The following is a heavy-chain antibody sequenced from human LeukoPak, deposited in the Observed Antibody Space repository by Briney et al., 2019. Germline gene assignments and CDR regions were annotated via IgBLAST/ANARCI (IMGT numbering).Heavy chain of an antibody. CDR3: ARERGVSDYNWFDP. D-gene: IGHD6-25*01. V-gene: IGHV4-34*01. J-gene: IGHJ5*02. CDR2: VNRVGYT. Sequence: PSETLSLTCAAHGASFSGYSWSWIRQSPGKGLEWIGEVNRVGYTIYNPSLKSRVSISIDTSTTQFPLRLTSVTVADTAVYCCARERGVSDYNWFDPWGQGTLVTVSS. CDR1: GASFSGYS.